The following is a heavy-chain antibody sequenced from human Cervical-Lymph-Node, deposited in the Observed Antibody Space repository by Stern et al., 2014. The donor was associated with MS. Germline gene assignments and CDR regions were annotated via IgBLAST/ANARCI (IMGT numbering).Heavy chain of an antibody. D-gene: IGHD2-15*01. J-gene: IGHJ4*02. CDR2: IIPILDTT. CDR3: AREKSDCSGGSCFSSLDY. V-gene: IGHV1-69*11. CDR1: GDTFSTHA. Sequence: QVQLVQSGAAVKKPGSSVKVSCKSSGDTFSTHAISWVRQAPGQGLERMGRIIPILDTTDYAQKFQDRLTIDADESTNTAYMELSSLTPDDTAVYYCAREKSDCSGGSCFSSLDYWGQGTLVTVSS.